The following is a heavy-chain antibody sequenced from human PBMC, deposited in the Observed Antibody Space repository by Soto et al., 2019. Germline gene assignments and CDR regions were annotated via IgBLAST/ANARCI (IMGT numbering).Heavy chain of an antibody. CDR2: VYYSGIP. J-gene: IGHJ4*02. D-gene: IGHD2-15*01. Sequence: PSETLSLTCSVSGGSVSSQTHFWTWIRQAPGKGLEWIGYVYYSGIPNSNPSLKSRVTISADTSNNQISLSLTSVTAADTAVYYCAREDMNGTYYFDSWGQRTLVTVSS. CDR1: GGSVSSQTHF. V-gene: IGHV4-61*01. CDR3: AREDMNGTYYFDS.